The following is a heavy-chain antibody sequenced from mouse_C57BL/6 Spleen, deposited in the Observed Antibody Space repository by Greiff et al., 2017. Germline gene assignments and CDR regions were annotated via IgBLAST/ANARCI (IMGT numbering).Heavy chain of an antibody. Sequence: QVQLQQSGAELVKPGASVKISCKASGYAFSSYWMNWVKQRPGKGLEWIGQIYPGDGDTNYNGKFKGKATLTADKSSSTAYMQLSSLTSEDAAVYFCARWGDYDGLNYLDYWGQGTTLTVSS. CDR3: ARWGDYDGLNYLDY. CDR1: GYAFSSYW. D-gene: IGHD2-4*01. V-gene: IGHV1-80*01. J-gene: IGHJ2*01. CDR2: IYPGDGDT.